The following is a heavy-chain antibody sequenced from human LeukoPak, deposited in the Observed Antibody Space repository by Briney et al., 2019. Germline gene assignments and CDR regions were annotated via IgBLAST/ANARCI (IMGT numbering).Heavy chain of an antibody. CDR3: VRETSSSAHY. V-gene: IGHV4-39*07. Sequence: SETLSLTCTVSGGSMSSGDYYWAWVRQPPGKGLEWIGSISYSGRTFYKPSLTSRVAISIDASKSQFSLGLSSVTAADTAVYYCVRETSSSAHYWGQGTLVTVSS. D-gene: IGHD6-6*01. J-gene: IGHJ4*02. CDR1: GGSMSSGDYY. CDR2: ISYSGRT.